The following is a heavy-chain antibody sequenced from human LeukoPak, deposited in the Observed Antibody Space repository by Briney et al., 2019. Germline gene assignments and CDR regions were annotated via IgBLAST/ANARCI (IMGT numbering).Heavy chain of an antibody. Sequence: SETLSLTCTVSGGSISSYYWSWIRQPPGKGLEWIGYIYYSGSTNYNPSLKSRVTISVDKSKNQFSLKLRSVTAADTALYFCARGGGFYGSGTTHFDYWGQGTQVIVSS. CDR3: ARGGGFYGSGTTHFDY. D-gene: IGHD3-10*01. CDR2: IYYSGST. CDR1: GGSISSYY. J-gene: IGHJ4*02. V-gene: IGHV4-59*12.